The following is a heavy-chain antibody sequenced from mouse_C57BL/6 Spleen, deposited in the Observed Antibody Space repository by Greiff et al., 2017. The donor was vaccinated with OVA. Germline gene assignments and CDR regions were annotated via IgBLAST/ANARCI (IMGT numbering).Heavy chain of an antibody. CDR1: GYAFTNYL. CDR2: INPGSGGT. Sequence: VQLQQSGAELVRPGTSVKVSCKASGYAFTNYLIEWVKQRPGQGLEWIGVINPGSGGTNYNEKFKGKATLTADKSSSTAYMQLSSLTSEDSAVYFCARDYYGNYDYFDYWGQGTTLTVSS. J-gene: IGHJ2*01. CDR3: ARDYYGNYDYFDY. V-gene: IGHV1-54*01. D-gene: IGHD2-1*01.